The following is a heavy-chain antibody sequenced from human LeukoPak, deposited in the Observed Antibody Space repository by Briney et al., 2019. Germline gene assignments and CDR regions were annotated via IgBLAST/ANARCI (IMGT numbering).Heavy chain of an antibody. CDR3: ARAYSRSYYYFDY. J-gene: IGHJ4*02. CDR2: IYYSGST. D-gene: IGHD1-26*01. CDR1: GASISTYY. V-gene: IGHV4-59*01. Sequence: SETLSLTCTVSGASISTYYWSWIRQPPGMGLEWIGSIYYSGSTNYNPSLKSRVTISVDTSKNQFSLKLSSVTAADTAVYYCARAYSRSYYYFDYWGQGTLVTVSS.